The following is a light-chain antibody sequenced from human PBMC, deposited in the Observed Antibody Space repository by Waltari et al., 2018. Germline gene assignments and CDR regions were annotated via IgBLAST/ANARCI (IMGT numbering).Light chain of an antibody. CDR1: SSDFGHYNL. V-gene: IGLV2-23*02. CDR3: CSYAGSIPVV. CDR2: EVN. J-gene: IGLJ3*02. Sequence: QSALTQPASVSGSPGQSITIPCTGTSSDFGHYNLVSWYQQHPGTAPKLMIYEVNKRSSGVSNRFSGFRSGNTASLTISGLQAEDEADYYCCSYAGSIPVVFGGGTKLTVL.